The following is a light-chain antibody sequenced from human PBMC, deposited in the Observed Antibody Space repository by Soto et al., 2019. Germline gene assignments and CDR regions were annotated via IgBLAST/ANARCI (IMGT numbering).Light chain of an antibody. CDR1: QSVLYSSNNKNY. J-gene: IGKJ1*01. CDR2: WAS. V-gene: IGKV4-1*01. CDR3: QQDYSTPPT. Sequence: DIVMTQSPDSLAVSLGERATINCKSSQSVLYSSNNKNYLAWYQQKPGQPPKLLIYWASTRESGVPDRFSGSGSGTDFTLPISSLQAEDVAVYYCQQDYSTPPTFGQGTKVEIK.